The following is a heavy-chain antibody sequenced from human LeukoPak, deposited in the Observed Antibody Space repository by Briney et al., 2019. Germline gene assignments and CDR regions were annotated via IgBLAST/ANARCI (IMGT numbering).Heavy chain of an antibody. Sequence: GGSLRLSCAASGITVNSTYISWVRQAPGKGLEWVSVAYSDGNTYYAGSVKGRFTISRDNSKNKLFLQMNSLRAEDTAVYYCARLFGSGWPGYFYYAMDVWAKGPRSPSP. CDR1: GITVNSTY. J-gene: IGHJ6*02. CDR3: ARLFGSGWPGYFYYAMDV. CDR2: AYSDGNT. V-gene: IGHV3-66*04. D-gene: IGHD6-19*01.